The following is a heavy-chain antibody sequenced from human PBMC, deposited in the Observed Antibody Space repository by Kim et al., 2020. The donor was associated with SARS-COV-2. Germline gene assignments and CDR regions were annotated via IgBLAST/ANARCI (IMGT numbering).Heavy chain of an antibody. J-gene: IGHJ6*02. CDR3: ARVGVDYYYGSGSYYNGYYYYYAMDV. CDR1: GFTFSSYW. CDR2: IKQDGSEK. V-gene: IGHV3-7*01. D-gene: IGHD3-10*01. Sequence: GGSLRLSCAASGFTFSSYWMSWVRQAPGKGLEWVANIKQDGSEKYYVDSVKGRFTISRDNAKNSLYLQMNSLRAEDTAVYYCARVGVDYYYGSGSYYNGYYYYYAMDVWGQGTTVTVSS.